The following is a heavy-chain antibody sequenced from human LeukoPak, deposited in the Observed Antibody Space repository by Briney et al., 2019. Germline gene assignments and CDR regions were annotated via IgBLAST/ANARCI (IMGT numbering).Heavy chain of an antibody. J-gene: IGHJ4*02. D-gene: IGHD3-10*01. CDR2: ISISGTTT. V-gene: IGHV3-11*01. Sequence: GGSLRLSCAASGFTFSDYYMTWIRQTPGKGLEWVSYISISGTTTFYVDSVKGRFTISRDNTKNSLYLQMNSLRAEDTAMYYCARGTMASDFWGQGTLASVSS. CDR1: GFTFSDYY. CDR3: ARGTMASDF.